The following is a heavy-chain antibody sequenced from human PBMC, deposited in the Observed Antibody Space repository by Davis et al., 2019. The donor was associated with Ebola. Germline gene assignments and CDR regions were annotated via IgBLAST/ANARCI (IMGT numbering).Heavy chain of an antibody. CDR1: GFTFSSYG. J-gene: IGHJ4*02. D-gene: IGHD3-10*01. Sequence: GGSLRLSCAASGFTFSSYGMHWVRQAPGKGLEWVAVISYDGSNKYYADSVKGRFTISRDNSKNTLYLQMNSLRAEDTAVYYCARDGMVRGVIIDFDYWGQGTLVTVSS. CDR3: ARDGMVRGVIIDFDY. CDR2: ISYDGSNK. V-gene: IGHV3-30*03.